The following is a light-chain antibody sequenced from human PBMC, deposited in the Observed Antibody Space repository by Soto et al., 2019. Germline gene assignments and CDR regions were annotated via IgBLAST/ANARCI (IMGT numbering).Light chain of an antibody. CDR1: QSVTSTY. CDR3: QQYGSSLYT. CDR2: GAS. Sequence: EIVLTQSPGTLSLSPGERATLSCRASQSVTSTYLAWYQQRPGQAPRLLIYGASNRATGIPDRFSGSGSGTDFTLTISRLEPEDFAEYYCQQYGSSLYTFGHGTKLEIK. J-gene: IGKJ2*01. V-gene: IGKV3-20*01.